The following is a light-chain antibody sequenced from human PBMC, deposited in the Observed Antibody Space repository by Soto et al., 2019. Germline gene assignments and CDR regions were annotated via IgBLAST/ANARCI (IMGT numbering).Light chain of an antibody. J-gene: IGKJ5*01. CDR1: QTISSW. Sequence: DIQMTQSPSTLSGSVGDRVTITCRASQTISSWLAWYQQKPGKAPKLLIYKASTLKSGVPSRFSGSGSGTEFTLTIRSLQSEDSAVYYCQQYNNWPPITVGQGTRLEIK. CDR3: QQYNNWPPIT. V-gene: IGKV1-5*03. CDR2: KAS.